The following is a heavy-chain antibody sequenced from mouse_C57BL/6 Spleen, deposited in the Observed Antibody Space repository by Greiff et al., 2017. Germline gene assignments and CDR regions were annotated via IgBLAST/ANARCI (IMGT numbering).Heavy chain of an antibody. CDR2: INYDGSST. CDR3: ARDHGSSSYYAMDY. D-gene: IGHD1-1*01. CDR1: GFTFSDYY. J-gene: IGHJ4*01. V-gene: IGHV5-16*01. Sequence: EVMLVESEGGLVQPGSSMKLSCTASGFTFSDYYMAWVRQVPEKGLEWVANINYDGSSTYYLDSLKSRFIISRDNEKNILYLQMSSLKSEDTATYYCARDHGSSSYYAMDYWGQGTSVTVSS.